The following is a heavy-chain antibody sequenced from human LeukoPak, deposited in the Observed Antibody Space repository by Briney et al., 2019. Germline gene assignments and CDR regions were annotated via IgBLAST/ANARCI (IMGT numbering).Heavy chain of an antibody. CDR3: ARENSGSYYAD. V-gene: IGHV1-69*02. D-gene: IGHD1-26*01. Sequence: ASVKVSCKASGGTFSSYTISWVRQAPGQGLEWMGRIIPILGIANYAQKFQGRVTITADKSTSTAYMELSSLRSEDSAVYYCARENSGSYYADWGQGTLVTVSS. J-gene: IGHJ4*02. CDR2: IIPILGIA. CDR1: GGTFSSYT.